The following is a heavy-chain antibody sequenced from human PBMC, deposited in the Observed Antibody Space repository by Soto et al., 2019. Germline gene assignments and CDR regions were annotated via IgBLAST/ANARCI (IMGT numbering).Heavy chain of an antibody. CDR2: ISATGGDT. CDR1: EVTFSNYA. D-gene: IGHD1-26*01. V-gene: IGHV3-23*01. J-gene: IGHJ4*02. CDR3: AKEMTIGRAYDY. Sequence: LRLSWAASEVTFSNYAMNWVRQAPGEGLEWVSAISATGGDTYYAYFVTGRFTVSRDNSKNTLFLQMNSLRAEDTAVYYCAKEMTIGRAYDYWGQGALVTVSS.